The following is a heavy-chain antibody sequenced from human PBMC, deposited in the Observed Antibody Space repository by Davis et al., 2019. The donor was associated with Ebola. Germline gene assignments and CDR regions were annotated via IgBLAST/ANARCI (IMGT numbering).Heavy chain of an antibody. J-gene: IGHJ4*02. CDR1: GFPFTKYG. Sequence: GGSLRLSCVASGFPFTKYGIHWVRQAPGKGLEWVAVISKDGSNKYYVDSVKGRFTISRDNSKNTLYLQMNSLKDEDTATYYCAKDGYSSSYYSDYWGQGTMVTVSS. CDR2: ISKDGSNK. V-gene: IGHV3-30*18. D-gene: IGHD5-18*01. CDR3: AKDGYSSSYYSDY.